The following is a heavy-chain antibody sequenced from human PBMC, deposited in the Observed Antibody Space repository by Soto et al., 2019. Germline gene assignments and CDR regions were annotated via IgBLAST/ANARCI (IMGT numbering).Heavy chain of an antibody. V-gene: IGHV1-69*12. J-gene: IGHJ5*02. CDR3: ARVVYYYDSSGYWFDP. D-gene: IGHD3-22*01. CDR1: GGTFSSYA. Sequence: QVQLVQSGAEVKKPGSSVKVSCKASGGTFSSYAISWVRQAPGQGLEWMGGIIPIFGTANYAQKFQGRVTITGDESTITAYMELSSLRSEDTAVYYCARVVYYYDSSGYWFDPWGQGTLVTVSS. CDR2: IIPIFGTA.